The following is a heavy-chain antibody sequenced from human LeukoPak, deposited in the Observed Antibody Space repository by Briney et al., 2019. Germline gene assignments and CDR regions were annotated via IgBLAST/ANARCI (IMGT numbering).Heavy chain of an antibody. CDR2: INHSGST. D-gene: IGHD3-22*01. J-gene: IGHJ5*02. CDR1: GGSFSGYY. V-gene: IGHV4-34*01. Sequence: SETLSLTCAVYGGSFSGYYWSWIRQPPGKGLEWIGEINHSGSTNYNPSLKSRVTISVDTSKNQFSLKLSSVTAADTAVYYYARVRLPLYYYDSSGTRFDPWGQGTLVTVSS. CDR3: ARVRLPLYYYDSSGTRFDP.